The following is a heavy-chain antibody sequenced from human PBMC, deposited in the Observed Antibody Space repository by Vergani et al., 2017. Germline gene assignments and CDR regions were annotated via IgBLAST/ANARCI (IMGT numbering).Heavy chain of an antibody. D-gene: IGHD2-2*01. J-gene: IGHJ3*01. V-gene: IGHV3-23*01. CDR2: INNNGGST. CDR1: GFTFNSYA. Sequence: QLLESGGGLIQPGGSLRLSCAASGFTFNSYAMTWVRQAPGKGLEWVSGINNNGGSTYYADSVKGRFTISRDNSKNTLYLQMTDLRAEDTATYYCAEVCGRTSCPYGGGAFDVWGHGTMVTVSS. CDR3: AEVCGRTSCPYGGGAFDV.